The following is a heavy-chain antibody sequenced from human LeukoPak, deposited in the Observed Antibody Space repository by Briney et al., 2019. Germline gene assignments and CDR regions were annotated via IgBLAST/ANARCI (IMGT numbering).Heavy chain of an antibody. Sequence: SETLSLTCTVSGGSISSSSYYWGWIRQPPGKGLEWIGSIYYSGSTYYNPSLKSRVTISVDTSKNQFSLKLSSVTAADTAVYYCARVLPHYYGSGTFFNPRRIFDYWGQGIRVTVSS. CDR2: IYYSGST. CDR1: GGSISSSSYY. D-gene: IGHD3-10*01. J-gene: IGHJ4*02. CDR3: ARVLPHYYGSGTFFNPRRIFDY. V-gene: IGHV4-39*01.